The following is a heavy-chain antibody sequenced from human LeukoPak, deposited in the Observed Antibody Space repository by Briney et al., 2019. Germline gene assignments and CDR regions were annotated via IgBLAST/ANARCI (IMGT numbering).Heavy chain of an antibody. Sequence: PGGSLRLSRAASGFTFSSYSMNWVRQAPGKGPEWVSYIISSSSTTYYADSVKGRFTISRDNAKNSLYLQMNSLRDEDTAVYYCARAYCSGYPGGFDPWGQGTLVTVSS. D-gene: IGHD2-15*01. CDR2: IISSSSTT. V-gene: IGHV3-48*02. CDR1: GFTFSSYS. CDR3: ARAYCSGYPGGFDP. J-gene: IGHJ5*02.